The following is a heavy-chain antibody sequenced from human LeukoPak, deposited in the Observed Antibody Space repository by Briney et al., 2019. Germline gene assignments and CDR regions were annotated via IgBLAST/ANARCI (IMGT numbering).Heavy chain of an antibody. CDR1: GFTVSSNE. V-gene: IGHV3-38-3*01. CDR2: ISGGST. D-gene: IGHD3-22*01. CDR3: ARDISSYYYDSSGYYAADI. J-gene: IGHJ3*02. Sequence: GGSLRLSCAASGFTVSSNEMSWVRQAPGKGLEWVSSISGGSTYYADSVKGRFTISRDNAKNSLYLQMNSLRAEDTAVYYCARDISSYYYDSSGYYAADIWGQGTMVTVSS.